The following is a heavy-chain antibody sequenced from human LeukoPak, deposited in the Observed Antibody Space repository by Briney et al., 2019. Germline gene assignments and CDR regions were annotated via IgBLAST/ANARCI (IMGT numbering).Heavy chain of an antibody. CDR3: TTEFDILTGYHPGY. Sequence: GGSLRLSCAASGLTFSSYSMSWVRQAPGKGLEWVGRIKSKTDGGTTDYAAPVKGRFTISRDDSKNTLYLQMNSLKTEDTAVYYCTTEFDILTGYHPGYWGQGTLVTVSS. D-gene: IGHD3-9*01. CDR1: GLTFSSYS. CDR2: IKSKTDGGTT. J-gene: IGHJ4*02. V-gene: IGHV3-15*01.